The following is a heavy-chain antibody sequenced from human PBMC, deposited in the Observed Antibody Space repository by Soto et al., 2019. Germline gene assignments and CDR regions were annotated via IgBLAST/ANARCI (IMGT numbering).Heavy chain of an antibody. D-gene: IGHD2-2*01. CDR3: EKDRTAYCSSTSCFHDAFDI. V-gene: IGHV3-23*01. Sequence: PGGSLRLSCAAPGFTFSSYSMSWVRQAPGKGLEWVSAISGSGVRTYYADSVKGRFTISRDNSKNTLYLQMNSLRAEDTAVYYCEKDRTAYCSSTSCFHDAFDIWGQGTMVPV. J-gene: IGHJ3*02. CDR2: ISGSGVRT. CDR1: GFTFSSYS.